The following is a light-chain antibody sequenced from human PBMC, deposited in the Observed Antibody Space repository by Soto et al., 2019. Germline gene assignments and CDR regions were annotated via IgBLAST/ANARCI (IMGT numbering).Light chain of an antibody. CDR1: QSVSSSY. V-gene: IGKV3-20*01. Sequence: EIVLTQPPGTLSLSPGDRATLSCRASQSVSSSYLAWYQQKPGQAPRLLIYDASIRATGIPDRFSGSGSGTEFTLTISRLEPEDFAVYYCQQYGNSPITFGQGTRLDMK. J-gene: IGKJ5*01. CDR2: DAS. CDR3: QQYGNSPIT.